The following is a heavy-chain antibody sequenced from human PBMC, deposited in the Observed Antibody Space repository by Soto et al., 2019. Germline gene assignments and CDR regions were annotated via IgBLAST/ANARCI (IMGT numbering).Heavy chain of an antibody. D-gene: IGHD6-19*01. CDR1: GFTFSSYA. CDR2: ISGSGGST. V-gene: IGHV3-23*01. Sequence: GGSLRLSCAASGFTFSSYAMSWVRQAPGKGLEWVSVISGSGGSTYYADSVKGRFTISRDNSKNTLYLQMNSLRAEDTAVYYCAKVSGGYSSGWYSDSAFDIWGQGTMVTVSS. J-gene: IGHJ3*02. CDR3: AKVSGGYSSGWYSDSAFDI.